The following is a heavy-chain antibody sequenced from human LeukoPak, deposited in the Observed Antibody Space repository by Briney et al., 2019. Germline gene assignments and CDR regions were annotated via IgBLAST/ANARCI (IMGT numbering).Heavy chain of an antibody. CDR3: AREVVTANDAFDI. Sequence: GGSLRLSCAASGFTFSSYWMHWVRHAPGKGLVWVSRIYSAGSSTSYADSVKGRFTISRDNAKNTLYLQMNSLRAEDTAVYYCAREVVTANDAFDIWGQGTMVTVSS. D-gene: IGHD2-21*02. V-gene: IGHV3-74*01. J-gene: IGHJ3*02. CDR2: IYSAGSST. CDR1: GFTFSSYW.